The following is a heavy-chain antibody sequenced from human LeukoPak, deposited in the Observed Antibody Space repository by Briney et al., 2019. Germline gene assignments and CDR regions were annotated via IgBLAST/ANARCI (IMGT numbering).Heavy chain of an antibody. CDR3: ARDLITMVRGVMSWFDP. CDR2: INPNSGGT. Sequence: ASVKVSCKASGYTFTGYYMHWVRQAPGQGLEWMGWINPNSGGTNYAQKFQGRVTMTRDTSISTAYMELRSLRSDDTAVYYCARDLITMVRGVMSWFDPWGQGTLVTVSS. CDR1: GYTFTGYY. V-gene: IGHV1-2*02. D-gene: IGHD3-10*01. J-gene: IGHJ5*02.